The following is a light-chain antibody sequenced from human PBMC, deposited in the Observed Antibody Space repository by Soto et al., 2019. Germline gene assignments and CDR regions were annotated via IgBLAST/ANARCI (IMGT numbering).Light chain of an antibody. CDR3: QHGVT. J-gene: IGKJ5*01. CDR2: DAS. Sequence: EIVLTQSPATLSLSPGERATPSCRASQGVSSYLAWYQQKPGQAPRLLIYDASNRATGIPARFSGSGPGTDFTLTISSLEPEDFAVYYCQHGVTFGQGTRLEIK. V-gene: IGKV3D-11*01. CDR1: QGVSSY.